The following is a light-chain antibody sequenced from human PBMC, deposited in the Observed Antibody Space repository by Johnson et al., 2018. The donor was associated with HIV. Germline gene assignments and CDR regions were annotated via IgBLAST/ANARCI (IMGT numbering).Light chain of an antibody. Sequence: QSVLTQPPSVSAAPGQKVTISCSGSSSNIGNSYVCWYQQLPGTAPKLLIFDNNKRPSGIPDRFSASKSGTSATLGITGIQTGDEADYYCGKWDSGLSASYVFGTGTKVAVL. CDR2: DNN. J-gene: IGLJ1*01. CDR1: SSNIGNSY. CDR3: GKWDSGLSASYV. V-gene: IGLV1-51*01.